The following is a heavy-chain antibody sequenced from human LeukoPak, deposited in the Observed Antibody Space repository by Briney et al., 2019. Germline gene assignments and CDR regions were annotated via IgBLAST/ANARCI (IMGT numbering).Heavy chain of an antibody. Sequence: PGGSLRLSCAASGFTFSSYSMNWVRQAPGKGLEWVSYISSSSSTIYYVDSVKGRFTISRDNSKNTLYLQMNSLRAEDTAVYFCAKDADYDSSGYLDYWGQGTLVTVSS. CDR1: GFTFSSYS. CDR2: ISSSSSTI. J-gene: IGHJ4*02. V-gene: IGHV3-48*01. CDR3: AKDADYDSSGYLDY. D-gene: IGHD3-22*01.